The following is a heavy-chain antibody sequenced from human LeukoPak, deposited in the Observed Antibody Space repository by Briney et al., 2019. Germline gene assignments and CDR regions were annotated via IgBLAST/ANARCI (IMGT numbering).Heavy chain of an antibody. CDR2: INHSGST. V-gene: IGHV4-34*01. D-gene: IGHD6-19*01. CDR3: ARQWLGNGDWYFDL. CDR1: GGSFSGYY. Sequence: SETLSLTCAVYGGSFSGYYWSWIRQPPGKGLEWIGEINHSGSTNYNPSLKSRVTISVDTSKNQFSLKLSSVTAADTAVYYCARQWLGNGDWYFDLWGRGTLVTVSS. J-gene: IGHJ2*01.